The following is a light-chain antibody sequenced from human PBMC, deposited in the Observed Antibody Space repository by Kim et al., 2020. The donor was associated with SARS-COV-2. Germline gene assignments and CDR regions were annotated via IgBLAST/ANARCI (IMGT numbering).Light chain of an antibody. V-gene: IGKV1-5*03. CDR3: QQYNSYSYT. J-gene: IGKJ2*01. CDR1: QSISSW. Sequence: ASLGDRVTITCRASQSISSWLAWYQQKPGKAPKLLIYKASSLESGVPSRFSGSGSGTEFTLTISSLQPDDFATYYCQQYNSYSYTFGQGTKLEI. CDR2: KAS.